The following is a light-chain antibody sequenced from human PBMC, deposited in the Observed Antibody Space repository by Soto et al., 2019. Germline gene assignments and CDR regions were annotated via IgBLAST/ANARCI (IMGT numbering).Light chain of an antibody. Sequence: QSALTQPPSASGSPGQSVTISCTGTSSDVGGYNYVSWYQQEPGKAPKLMIYEVSKRPSGVPDRFSGSKSGNTASLTVSGLQAEDEADNYCSSYAGSNNFVFGTGTKLTV. V-gene: IGLV2-8*01. CDR3: SSYAGSNNFV. CDR2: EVS. J-gene: IGLJ1*01. CDR1: SSDVGGYNY.